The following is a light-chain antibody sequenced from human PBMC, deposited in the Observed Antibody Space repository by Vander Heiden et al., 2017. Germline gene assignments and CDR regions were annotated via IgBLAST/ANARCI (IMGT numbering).Light chain of an antibody. Sequence: IQMTQSPSSLPASVGARVTITSRASQSITSYFNWYHQKPGKAPTLLTYAASRLQSGVPARCSGSGSGTDFTLSSSSLQPEDVATYYCQQSYSTPHTLGQGTMLEI. CDR1: QSITSY. V-gene: IGKV1-39*01. CDR3: QQSYSTPHT. J-gene: IGKJ2*01. CDR2: AAS.